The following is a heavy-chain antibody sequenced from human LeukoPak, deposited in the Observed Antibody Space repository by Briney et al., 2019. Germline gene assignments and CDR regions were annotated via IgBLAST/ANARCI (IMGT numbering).Heavy chain of an antibody. J-gene: IGHJ5*02. CDR2: IWYDGSSE. CDR3: ARDRHSGRPLTNWFDP. Sequence: PGRSLRLSCAASGFTFSSYGMHWVRQAPGKGLEWVASIWYDGSSEYYADSVKGRFTISRDNSKNTVYLQMNTVRAEDTAVYYCARDRHSGRPLTNWFDPWGQGTLVTVSS. V-gene: IGHV3-33*01. D-gene: IGHD6-19*01. CDR1: GFTFSSYG.